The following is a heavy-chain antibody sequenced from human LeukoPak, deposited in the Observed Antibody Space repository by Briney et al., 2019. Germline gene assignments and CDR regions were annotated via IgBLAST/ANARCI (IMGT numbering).Heavy chain of an antibody. CDR3: ARYYDRIDRYYFDY. J-gene: IGHJ4*02. V-gene: IGHV4-59*01. CDR1: GGSISSYY. CDR2: IYYSGST. D-gene: IGHD1-26*01. Sequence: SETLSLTCTVSGGSISSYYWSWIREPPGKGLEWIGYIYYSGSTNYNPSLKSRLTISVDTSKNQFSLKLSSVTAADTAVYYCARYYDRIDRYYFDYGPQGTLVTVSS.